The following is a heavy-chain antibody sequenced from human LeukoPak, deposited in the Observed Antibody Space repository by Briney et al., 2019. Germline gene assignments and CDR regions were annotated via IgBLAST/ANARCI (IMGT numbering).Heavy chain of an antibody. CDR3: ARLLQGYYFDY. J-gene: IGHJ4*02. CDR2: IYSGGST. Sequence: GGSLRLSCAASGFTVSSNYLSWVRQAPGKGLEWVSLIYSGGSTYYTDSVMGRFTISRDNSKNTLYLQMNSLRADDTAVYYCARLLQGYYFDYWGQGALVTVSS. CDR1: GFTVSSNY. V-gene: IGHV3-53*01.